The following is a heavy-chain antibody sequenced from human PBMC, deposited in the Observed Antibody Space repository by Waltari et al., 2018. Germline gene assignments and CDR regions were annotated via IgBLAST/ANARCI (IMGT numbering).Heavy chain of an antibody. J-gene: IGHJ4*02. Sequence: EVELVQSGAEVKKPGATVKISCKDSGYTFMDYFMHWVQQAPGKGLEWMGRIDPDDGETVYSEKFQGRVTITADTSTDTAYMELSSLTSGDTAVYYCAPLPGGSGQTFDYWGQGTLVTVSS. CDR2: IDPDDGET. V-gene: IGHV1-69-2*01. CDR1: GYTFMDYF. D-gene: IGHD3-10*01. CDR3: APLPGGSGQTFDY.